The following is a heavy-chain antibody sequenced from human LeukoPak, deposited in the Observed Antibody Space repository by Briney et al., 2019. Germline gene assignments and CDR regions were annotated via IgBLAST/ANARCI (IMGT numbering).Heavy chain of an antibody. CDR3: ARGFWCGYYMSLGGGYWYFDL. D-gene: IGHD3-3*01. J-gene: IGHJ2*01. CDR2: IYSGGST. CDR1: GFTVSSNY. V-gene: IGHV3-53*01. Sequence: GGSLRLSCAASGFTVSSNYMSWVRQAPGKGLEWVSVIYSGGSTYYADSVKGRFTISRDNSKNTLYLQMNSLRAEDTAVYYCARGFWCGYYMSLGGGYWYFDLWGRGTLVTVSS.